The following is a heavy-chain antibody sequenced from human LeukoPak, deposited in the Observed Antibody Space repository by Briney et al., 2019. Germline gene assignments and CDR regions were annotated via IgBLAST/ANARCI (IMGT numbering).Heavy chain of an antibody. V-gene: IGHV3-53*04. CDR2: IYSGGST. Sequence: PPSETLSLTCTVSGGSMSSYCWSWVRQAPGKGLEWVSVIYSGGSTYYADSVKGRFTISRHNSKNTLYLQMNSLRAEDTAVYYCARDRPPTYDILTGYYKGGYGMDVWGQGTTVTVSS. CDR3: ARDRPPTYDILTGYYKGGYGMDV. CDR1: GGSMSSYC. D-gene: IGHD3-9*01. J-gene: IGHJ6*02.